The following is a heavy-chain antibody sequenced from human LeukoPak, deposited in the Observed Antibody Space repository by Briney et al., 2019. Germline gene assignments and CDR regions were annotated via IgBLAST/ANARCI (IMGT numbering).Heavy chain of an antibody. J-gene: IGHJ5*02. D-gene: IGHD5-24*01. V-gene: IGHV3-7*01. Sequence: GGSLRLSCAASGFTFSTYWMRWVRQAPGKGLEWVACIKQDGSEKYYVDSVKGRFTISGDNAKNSLYLQMNSLRAEDTAVYYCARDLGDFHRDGYGAWGQGTLVTVSS. CDR3: ARDLGDFHRDGYGA. CDR1: GFTFSTYW. CDR2: IKQDGSEK.